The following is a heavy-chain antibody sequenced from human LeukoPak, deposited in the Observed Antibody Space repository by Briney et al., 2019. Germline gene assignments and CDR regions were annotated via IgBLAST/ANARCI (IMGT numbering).Heavy chain of an antibody. V-gene: IGHV3-23*01. D-gene: IGHD3-10*01. CDR1: GFTFDTYA. J-gene: IGHJ4*02. CDR2: IGGSDGNT. Sequence: GGSLRLSCAASGFTFDTYAMNWVRQVPGKGLEWVSGIGGSDGNTFYADSVKGRFTISRDNAKNTLYLQMNSLRAEDTAVYYCAREKRGYYFDYWGQGTLVAVSS. CDR3: AREKRGYYFDY.